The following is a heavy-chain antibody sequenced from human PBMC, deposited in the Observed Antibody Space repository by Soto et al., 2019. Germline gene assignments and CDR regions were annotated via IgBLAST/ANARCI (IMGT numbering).Heavy chain of an antibody. CDR2: IYYSGST. Sequence: SETLSLTCTVSGGSISSYYWSWIRQPPGKGLEWIGYIYYSGSTNYNPSLKSRVTISVDTSKNQFSLKLSSVTAADTAVYYCASHRLTIFGVVIPAFDYWGQGTLVTVSS. V-gene: IGHV4-59*08. D-gene: IGHD3-3*01. CDR1: GGSISSYY. CDR3: ASHRLTIFGVVIPAFDY. J-gene: IGHJ4*02.